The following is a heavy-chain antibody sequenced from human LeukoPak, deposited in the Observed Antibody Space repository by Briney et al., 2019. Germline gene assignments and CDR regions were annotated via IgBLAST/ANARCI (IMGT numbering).Heavy chain of an antibody. CDR1: GGSVSSDSYY. CDR2: IYYSGST. Sequence: SKTLSLTCTVSGGSVSSDSYYWSWIRQPPGKGLEWIGYIYYSGSTNYNPSLKSRVTISVDTSKNQFSLKLSSVTAADTAVYYCASNLSGSYYNWFDPWGQGTLVTVSS. V-gene: IGHV4-61*01. J-gene: IGHJ5*02. D-gene: IGHD1-26*01. CDR3: ASNLSGSYYNWFDP.